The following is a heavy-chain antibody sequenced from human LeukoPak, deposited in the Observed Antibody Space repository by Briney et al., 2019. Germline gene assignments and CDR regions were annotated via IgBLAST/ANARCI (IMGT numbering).Heavy chain of an antibody. CDR1: GFTFSSYA. Sequence: GGSLRLSCAASGFTFSSYARHWVRQAPGKGLEWVAVISYDGSNKYYADSVKGRFTISRDNSKNTLYLQMNSLRAEDTAVYYCARDLNSGSYYFDYWGQGTLVTVSS. CDR3: ARDLNSGSYYFDY. J-gene: IGHJ4*02. CDR2: ISYDGSNK. D-gene: IGHD1-26*01. V-gene: IGHV3-30-3*01.